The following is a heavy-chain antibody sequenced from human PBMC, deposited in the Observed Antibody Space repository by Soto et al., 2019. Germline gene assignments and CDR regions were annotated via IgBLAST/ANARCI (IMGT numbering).Heavy chain of an antibody. J-gene: IGHJ4*02. Sequence: PGGSLRLSCAASGFTFSSYAMIWVRQAPGKGLEWVSAISGSGGSTHYADSVKGRFTISRDTAKNTLYLQMNSLRAEDTAVYYCAREIVTTGEYYFDSWGLGTLVTVSS. V-gene: IGHV3-23*01. CDR3: AREIVTTGEYYFDS. CDR2: ISGSGGST. D-gene: IGHD1-1*01. CDR1: GFTFSSYA.